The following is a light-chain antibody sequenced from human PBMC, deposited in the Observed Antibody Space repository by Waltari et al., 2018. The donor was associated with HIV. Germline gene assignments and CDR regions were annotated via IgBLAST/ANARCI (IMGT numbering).Light chain of an antibody. CDR3: QSDDSSLSAVV. CDR1: SSNIGAGYD. V-gene: IGLV1-40*01. CDR2: GNS. Sequence: QSVLTQPPSVSGAPGQRVTISCTGSSSNIGAGYDVHWYQQLPGTAPKLLIYGNSNRPSGVPDRFSGSKSGTSASLASTGLQAEDEADYYCQSDDSSLSAVVFGGGTKLTVL. J-gene: IGLJ2*01.